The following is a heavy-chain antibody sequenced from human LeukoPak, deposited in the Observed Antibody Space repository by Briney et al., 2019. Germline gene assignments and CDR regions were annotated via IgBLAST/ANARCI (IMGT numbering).Heavy chain of an antibody. CDR3: ARAAGSGLIDY. Sequence: SETLSLTCTVSGGSISSYYWSWIRQPPGKGLEWIGSIYHGGSTSYNPSLKSRVTMSVDTSKNQFSLNLNSVTAADTALYFCARAAGSGLIDYWGQGILVIVSS. J-gene: IGHJ4*02. D-gene: IGHD6-19*01. V-gene: IGHV4-59*12. CDR1: GGSISSYY. CDR2: IYHGGST.